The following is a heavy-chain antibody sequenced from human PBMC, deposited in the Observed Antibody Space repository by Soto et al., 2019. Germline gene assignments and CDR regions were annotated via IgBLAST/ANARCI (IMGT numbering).Heavy chain of an antibody. J-gene: IGHJ4*02. Sequence: KTSETLSLTCTASSGSVRSGNYHWSWTRQPPGKGLEWIGHVYRSGATNYNPSLNRRATISLDTSKNQFTLTLISATAADTATYYCARQENPPARYGGDFDYWGQGTQVTVSS. CDR3: ARQENPPARYGGDFDY. D-gene: IGHD5-18*01. CDR2: VYRSGAT. CDR1: SGSVRSGNYH. V-gene: IGHV4-61*01.